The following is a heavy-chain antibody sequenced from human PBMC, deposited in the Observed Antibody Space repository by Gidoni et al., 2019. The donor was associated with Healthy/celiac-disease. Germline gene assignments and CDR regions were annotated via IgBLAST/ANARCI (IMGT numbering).Heavy chain of an antibody. V-gene: IGHV2-5*01. CDR3: AHRLSPNYYDSSGYAY. CDR2: IYWNDDK. Sequence: QIPLTESGPTLVKPTQTLTLTCTFSGFSLSTIGVGVGWIRQPPGKALEWLALIYWNDDKRYSPSLKSRLTITKDTSKNQVVLTRTNMDTVDTATYYCAHRLSPNYYDSSGYAYWGQGTLVTVSS. D-gene: IGHD3-22*01. J-gene: IGHJ4*02. CDR1: GFSLSTIGVG.